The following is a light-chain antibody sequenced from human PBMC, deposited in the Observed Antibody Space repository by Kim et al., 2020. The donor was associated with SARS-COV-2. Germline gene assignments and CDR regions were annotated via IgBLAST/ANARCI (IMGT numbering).Light chain of an antibody. CDR1: SSDVGGYDY. Sequence: GQSITMSCTGTSSDVGGYDYVSWYQQHPGKAPILIIYHVINRPSGVSNRFSGSKSGNTASLTISGLQAEDEADYYCSSYTSSTSYVFGTGTKVTVL. J-gene: IGLJ1*01. V-gene: IGLV2-14*03. CDR2: HVI. CDR3: SSYTSSTSYV.